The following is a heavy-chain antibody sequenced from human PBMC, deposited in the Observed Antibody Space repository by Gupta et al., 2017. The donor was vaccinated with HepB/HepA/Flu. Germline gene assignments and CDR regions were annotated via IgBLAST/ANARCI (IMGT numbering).Heavy chain of an antibody. CDR1: GFTFSSYA. CDR3: ARRLFGVVPAASDFAY. V-gene: IGHV3-23*01. CDR2: SSGSGGST. D-gene: IGHD2-2*01. J-gene: IGHJ4*02. Sequence: EVQLLESGGGLVQPGGSLRLSCAASGFTFSSYAMSWVRQAPGKGLEWVSVSSGSGGSTSYADSVKGRFTISRDNSKNTLYLPMNSLRTDDTALYYCARRLFGVVPAASDFAYWGQGTLVTVSS.